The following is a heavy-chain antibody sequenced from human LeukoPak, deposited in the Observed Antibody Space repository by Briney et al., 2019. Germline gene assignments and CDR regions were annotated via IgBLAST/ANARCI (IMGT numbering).Heavy chain of an antibody. CDR2: IHPNSGGT. V-gene: IGHV1-2*02. D-gene: IGHD4-17*01. J-gene: IGHJ4*02. CDR3: ARDDGDSYFFDY. Sequence: ASVKVSCKASGYTFTDDYMHWVRQAPGQGLEWMGWIHPNSGGTKYAQRFQGRVNMTRDTSISTAYMELSRLRSDDTAVYYCARDDGDSYFFDYWGQGTLVTVSS. CDR1: GYTFTDDY.